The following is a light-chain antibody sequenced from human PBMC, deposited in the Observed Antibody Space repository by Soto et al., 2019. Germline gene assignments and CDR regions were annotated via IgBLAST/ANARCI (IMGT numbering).Light chain of an antibody. Sequence: EIVLTQSPGTLSLSPGDRATLSCRASQSVSRSYLGWYQQKPGQAPRLLIYGASTRATSIPARFSGSGSGTELTLTISSLQSDDFAVYHCQQYNNWPPTFGHGTRLEIK. V-gene: IGKV3-15*01. J-gene: IGKJ5*01. CDR2: GAS. CDR3: QQYNNWPPT. CDR1: QSVSRSY.